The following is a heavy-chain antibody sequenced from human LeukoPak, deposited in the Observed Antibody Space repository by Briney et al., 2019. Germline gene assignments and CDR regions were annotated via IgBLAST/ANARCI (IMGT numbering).Heavy chain of an antibody. D-gene: IGHD3-10*01. J-gene: IGHJ4*02. V-gene: IGHV1-69*05. Sequence: SVKVSCKASGGTFSSYAISWVRQAPGQGLEWMGGIIPILGTANYAQKFQGRVTITTDEFTSTAYMELSSLRSEDTAVYYCARAGDYYGSGSYRDPLDYWGQGTLVTVSS. CDR2: IIPILGTA. CDR1: GGTFSSYA. CDR3: ARAGDYYGSGSYRDPLDY.